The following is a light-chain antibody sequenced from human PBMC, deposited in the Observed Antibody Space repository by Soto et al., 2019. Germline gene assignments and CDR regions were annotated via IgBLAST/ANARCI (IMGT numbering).Light chain of an antibody. CDR2: GAS. V-gene: IGKV3D-20*01. Sequence: IVLTQSPATLSLSPGERATLPCGASQSVGTYIAWYKQKPGLAPRLLIYGASSRATGIPDRFSGSGSGTDFTLTISRLEPEDFAVYYCQQYGSSPLTFGGGTKVDIK. CDR1: QSVGTY. CDR3: QQYGSSPLT. J-gene: IGKJ4*01.